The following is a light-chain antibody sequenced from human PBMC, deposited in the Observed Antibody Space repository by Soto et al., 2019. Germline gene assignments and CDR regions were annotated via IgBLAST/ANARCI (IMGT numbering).Light chain of an antibody. V-gene: IGKV1-9*01. CDR1: QDISSH. Sequence: DIQLTQSPSFLSASVGDRVTITCRASQDISSHLVWLQQEPGKAPKLLIYAASTLQSGVPSRFTGVGAGTEFTLTISSLQPEDFATYYCLQLNSLPPTFGQGTKVETK. J-gene: IGKJ1*01. CDR3: LQLNSLPPT. CDR2: AAS.